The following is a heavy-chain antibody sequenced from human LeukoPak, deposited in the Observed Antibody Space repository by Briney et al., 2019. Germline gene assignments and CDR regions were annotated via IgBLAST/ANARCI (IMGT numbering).Heavy chain of an antibody. V-gene: IGHV3-48*01. D-gene: IGHD2-15*01. CDR3: ARDLLHCSGGSCHNWFDP. CDR2: ISSSSSTI. CDR1: GFSFSPYS. Sequence: GGSLRLSCAASGFSFSPYSMNWVRQAPGKGLEWVSYISSSSSTIYYADSVKGRFTISRDTAKNSLYLQMNSLRAEDTAVYYCARDLLHCSGGSCHNWFDPWGQGTLVTVSS. J-gene: IGHJ5*02.